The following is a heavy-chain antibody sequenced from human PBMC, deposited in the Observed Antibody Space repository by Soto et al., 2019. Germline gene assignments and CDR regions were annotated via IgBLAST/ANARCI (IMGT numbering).Heavy chain of an antibody. D-gene: IGHD1-20*01. CDR3: ARLAGITGSYDY. V-gene: IGHV4-59*08. CDR2: IYYSGST. Sequence: SETLSLTCTVSGGSISSYYWSWIRQPPGKGLEWIGYIYYSGSTNYNPSLKSRVTISVDTSKNQFALKLSSVTAADTAVYYCARLAGITGSYDYWGQGTLVTVSS. J-gene: IGHJ4*02. CDR1: GGSISSYY.